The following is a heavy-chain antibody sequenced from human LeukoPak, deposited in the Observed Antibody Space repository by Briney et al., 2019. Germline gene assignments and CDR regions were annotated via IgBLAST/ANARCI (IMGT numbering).Heavy chain of an antibody. Sequence: SETLSLTCTVSGYSISSGYYWGWIRQPPGKGLEWIGSIYHSGSTYYNPSLKSRVTISVDTSKNQFSLKLSSVTAADTAVYYCARDWGGGAWEDYYDSSGPYFDYWGQGTLVTVSS. CDR3: ARDWGGGAWEDYYDSSGPYFDY. V-gene: IGHV4-38-2*02. CDR2: IYHSGST. CDR1: GYSISSGYY. D-gene: IGHD3-22*01. J-gene: IGHJ4*02.